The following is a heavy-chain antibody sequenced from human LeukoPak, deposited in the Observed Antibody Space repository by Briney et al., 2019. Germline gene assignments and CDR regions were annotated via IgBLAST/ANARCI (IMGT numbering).Heavy chain of an antibody. V-gene: IGHV3-48*01. CDR2: ISYSSGTI. Sequence: GGSLRLSCAASGFNFNIFTMNWVRQAPGKGLEWVSYISYSSGTIYYADSVKGRFTISRDNAKNSLYLQMSSLRAEDTAVYYCARERGWATYYRLNAFDIWGQGTRVTVSS. J-gene: IGHJ3*02. D-gene: IGHD3-10*01. CDR1: GFNFNIFT. CDR3: ARERGWATYYRLNAFDI.